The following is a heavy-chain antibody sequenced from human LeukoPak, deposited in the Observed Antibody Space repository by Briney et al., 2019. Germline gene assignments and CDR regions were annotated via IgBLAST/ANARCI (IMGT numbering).Heavy chain of an antibody. D-gene: IGHD3-10*01. J-gene: IGHJ4*02. V-gene: IGHV3-48*03. CDR3: AREVGYYGSGSYYNVDYFDY. Sequence: GGSLRLSCAASGFTFSSYEMNWVRQAPGKGLEWVSYISSSGSTIYYADSVKDRFTISRDNAKNSLYLQMNSLRAEDTAVYYCAREVGYYGSGSYYNVDYFDYWGQGTLVTVSS. CDR2: ISSSGSTI. CDR1: GFTFSSYE.